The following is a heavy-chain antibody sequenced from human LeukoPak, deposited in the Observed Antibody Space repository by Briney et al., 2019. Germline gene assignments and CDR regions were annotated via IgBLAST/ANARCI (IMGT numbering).Heavy chain of an antibody. Sequence: GESLKISCKGSGNAFPTYWIGWVRQAPGQGLEWMGWINPNSGGTNYAQKFQGRVTMTRDTSISTAYMELSRLRSDDTAVYYCAREFGYYYYGMDVWGQGTTVTVSS. V-gene: IGHV1-2*02. CDR3: AREFGYYYYGMDV. D-gene: IGHD3-3*01. CDR1: GNAFPTYW. CDR2: INPNSGGT. J-gene: IGHJ6*02.